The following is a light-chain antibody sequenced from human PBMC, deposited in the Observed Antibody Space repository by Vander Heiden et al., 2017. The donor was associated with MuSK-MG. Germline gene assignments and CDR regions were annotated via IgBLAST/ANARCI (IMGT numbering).Light chain of an antibody. J-gene: IGKJ3*01. CDR2: DAS. V-gene: IGKV3-11*01. CDR1: QSVSSY. CDR3: QQRSNWLFT. Sequence: EIVLTQSPATLSLSPGERATLSCRASQSVSSYLAWYQQKPGQAPRLLIYDASNRATGIPARFSGSGSGTAFTLTISSREPEDFAVYYCQQRSNWLFTFGHGTKVDIK.